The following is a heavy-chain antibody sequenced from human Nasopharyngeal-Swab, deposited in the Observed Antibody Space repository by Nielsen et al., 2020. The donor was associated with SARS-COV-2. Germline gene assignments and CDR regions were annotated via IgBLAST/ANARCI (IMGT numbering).Heavy chain of an antibody. Sequence: GESLKISCVATGSTFRRCSMSWVRQAPGKGLEWVSAISASGSSTYYADSVKGRFTISRDNSQNTLYLQMSSLRVEDTAVYYCAKESGSYLYYYYGMDVWGQGTTVTVSS. CDR3: AKESGSYLYYYYGMDV. CDR2: ISASGSST. V-gene: IGHV3-23*01. CDR1: GSTFRRCS. D-gene: IGHD1-26*01. J-gene: IGHJ6*02.